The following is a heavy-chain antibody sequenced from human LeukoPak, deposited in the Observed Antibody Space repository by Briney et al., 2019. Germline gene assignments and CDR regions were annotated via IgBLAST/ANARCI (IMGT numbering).Heavy chain of an antibody. V-gene: IGHV4-59*01. J-gene: IGHJ4*02. Sequence: SETLSLTCTVSGGSISSYYWSWIRQPPGKGLEWIGYIYYSGSTNYNPSLKSRVTISVDTSKNQFSLKLSSVTAAGTAVYYCARDNGRNYPFDYWGQGTLVTVSS. CDR2: IYYSGST. CDR1: GGSISSYY. D-gene: IGHD4-11*01. CDR3: ARDNGRNYPFDY.